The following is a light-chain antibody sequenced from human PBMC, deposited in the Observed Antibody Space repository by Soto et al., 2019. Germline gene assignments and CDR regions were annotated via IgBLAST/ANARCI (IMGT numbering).Light chain of an antibody. Sequence: IVMTQSPDSLAVSLGERATINCKSSQRVLYSSNNKNHLAWYQQKPGQPPKLLIPWASTRESVVPDRFTGCGSDSDFTITSRRLQTVAVAVYYCQQYYRRPFFGGGTKVEIK. CDR3: QQYYRRPF. J-gene: IGKJ4*01. CDR1: QRVLYSSNNKNH. V-gene: IGKV4-1*01. CDR2: WAS.